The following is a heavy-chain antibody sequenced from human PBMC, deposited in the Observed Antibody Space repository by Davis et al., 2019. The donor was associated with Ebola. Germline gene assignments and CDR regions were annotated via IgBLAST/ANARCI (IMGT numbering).Heavy chain of an antibody. D-gene: IGHD2-2*02. CDR3: AREGDIVVVPAAIPGPGYYGMDV. CDR1: GGTFSSYA. Sequence: AASVQVSCKASGGTFSSYAISWVRQAPGQGLEWLGRILPILGIANYAQMFQGRVTITADKSTSTAYMELRSLRSDDTAVYYCAREGDIVVVPAAIPGPGYYGMDVWGQGTTVTVSS. V-gene: IGHV1-69*04. J-gene: IGHJ6*02. CDR2: ILPILGIA.